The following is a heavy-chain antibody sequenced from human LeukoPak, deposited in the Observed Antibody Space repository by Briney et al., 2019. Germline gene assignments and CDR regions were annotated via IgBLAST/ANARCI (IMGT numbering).Heavy chain of an antibody. Sequence: GASVKVSCKASGYTFTGYYMHWVRQAPGQGLEWMGWINPNSGGTNYAQKFQGRVTMTRDTSISTAYMELSRLRSDDTAVYYCARGGEGELSLWTFDYWGQGTLVTVSS. CDR3: ARGGEGELSLWTFDY. CDR1: GYTFTGYY. CDR2: INPNSGGT. J-gene: IGHJ4*02. V-gene: IGHV1-2*02. D-gene: IGHD3-16*02.